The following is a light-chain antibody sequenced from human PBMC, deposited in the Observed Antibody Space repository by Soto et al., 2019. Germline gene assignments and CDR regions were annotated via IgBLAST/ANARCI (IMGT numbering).Light chain of an antibody. CDR3: QQYDRSPSWT. J-gene: IGKJ1*01. CDR2: GAS. Sequence: IVLTQSPGTLSLSPGERATLSCRASQSVSSSYLVWYQQKPGQAPRLLIYGASSRATGVPDRFSGSGSGTDFTLTISRLEPEDFEVYYCQQYDRSPSWTFGQGTKVEIK. V-gene: IGKV3-20*01. CDR1: QSVSSSY.